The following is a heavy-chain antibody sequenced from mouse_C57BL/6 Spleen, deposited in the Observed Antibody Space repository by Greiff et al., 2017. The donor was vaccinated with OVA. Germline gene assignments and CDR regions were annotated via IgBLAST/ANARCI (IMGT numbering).Heavy chain of an antibody. Sequence: EVKLMESGGGLVKPGGSLKLSCAASGFTFSDYGMHWVRQAPEKGLEWVAYISSGSSTIYYADTVKGRFTISRDNAKNTLFLQMTSLRSEDTAMYYCARKSSPYYYAMDNWGQGTSVTVSS. V-gene: IGHV5-17*01. J-gene: IGHJ4*01. CDR2: ISSGSSTI. CDR1: GFTFSDYG. D-gene: IGHD1-3*01. CDR3: ARKSSPYYYAMDN.